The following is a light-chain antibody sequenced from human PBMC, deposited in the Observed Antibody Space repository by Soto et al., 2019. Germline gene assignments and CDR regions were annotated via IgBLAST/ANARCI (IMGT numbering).Light chain of an antibody. Sequence: EIVMTQSPATLSVSPGEGATLSCRASQSISSNLAWYQQKPGQAPRLVIFDASTRATGIPARFSGSGSGTDFTLTISGLEPEDFAVYHCQQYESTLSFGGGTKVDIK. CDR1: QSISSN. V-gene: IGKV3-15*01. CDR2: DAS. J-gene: IGKJ4*01. CDR3: QQYESTLS.